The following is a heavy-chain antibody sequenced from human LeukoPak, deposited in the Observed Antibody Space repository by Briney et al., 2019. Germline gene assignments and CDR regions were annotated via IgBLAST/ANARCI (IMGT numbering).Heavy chain of an antibody. J-gene: IGHJ4*02. V-gene: IGHV1-2*02. CDR3: AREGRNGYNEGYFDY. CDR2: INPNSGGT. Sequence: ASVKVSCTASGYTFTGYYMHWVRQAPGQGLDWMGWINPNSGGTKYAQNFQGRVTLTTDTSINTAYMELSSLRSDDTAVYYCAREGRNGYNEGYFDYWGRGTLVTVSS. D-gene: IGHD5-24*01. CDR1: GYTFTGYY.